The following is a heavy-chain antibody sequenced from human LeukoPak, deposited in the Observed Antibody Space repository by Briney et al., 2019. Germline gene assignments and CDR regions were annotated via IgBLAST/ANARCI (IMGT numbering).Heavy chain of an antibody. D-gene: IGHD3-9*01. CDR1: GGSFSGYY. CDR2: INHSGST. V-gene: IGHV4-34*01. J-gene: IGHJ5*02. Sequence: SSETLSLTCAVYGGSFSGYYWSWIRQPPGKGLEWIGEINHSGSTNYNPSLKSRVTISVDTSKNQFSLKLSSVTAADTAVYYCASGSTYYDILTGYYQLNWFDPWGQGTLVTVSS. CDR3: ASGSTYYDILTGYYQLNWFDP.